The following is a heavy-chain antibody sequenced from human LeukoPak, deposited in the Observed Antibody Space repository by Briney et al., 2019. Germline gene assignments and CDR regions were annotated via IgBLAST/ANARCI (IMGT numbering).Heavy chain of an antibody. D-gene: IGHD4-17*01. CDR1: GGSFSGYY. V-gene: IGHV4-34*01. CDR3: ASSAPTPTVTTTYYYYGMDV. J-gene: IGHJ6*02. Sequence: SETLSLTCAVYGGSFSGYYWSWIRQPPGKGLEWIGEINHSGSTNYNPSLKSRVTISVDTSKNQFSLKLSSVTAADTAVYYCASSAPTPTVTTTYYYYGMDVWGQGTTVTVSS. CDR2: INHSGST.